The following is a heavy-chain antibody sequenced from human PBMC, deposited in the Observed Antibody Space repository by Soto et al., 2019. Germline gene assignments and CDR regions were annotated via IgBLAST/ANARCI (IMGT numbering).Heavy chain of an antibody. D-gene: IGHD2-21*02. Sequence: QMQLVQSGPEVKKPGTSVKVSCKASGFTFTSSAVQRVRQARGQSVEWIGWIVDGSGNTNYAQKFQERVTITRDTSTSTAYMELSSLRSEDTAVYYCAADRRAYCGGDCYSADYWGQGTLVTVSS. CDR3: AADRRAYCGGDCYSADY. CDR1: GFTFTSSA. V-gene: IGHV1-58*01. J-gene: IGHJ4*02. CDR2: IVDGSGNT.